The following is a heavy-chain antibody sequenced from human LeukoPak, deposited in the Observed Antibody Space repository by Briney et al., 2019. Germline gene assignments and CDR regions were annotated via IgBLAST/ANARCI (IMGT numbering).Heavy chain of an antibody. Sequence: SETLSLTCTVSGGSISSYYWSWIRHPPGKGLEWIGYIYYSGSTNYNPSLKSRVTISVDTSKNQFSLKLSSVTAADTAVYYCARHEGGYSSSSLYDYWGQGTLVTVSS. V-gene: IGHV4-59*08. CDR1: GGSISSYY. CDR3: ARHEGGYSSSSLYDY. J-gene: IGHJ4*02. D-gene: IGHD6-6*01. CDR2: IYYSGST.